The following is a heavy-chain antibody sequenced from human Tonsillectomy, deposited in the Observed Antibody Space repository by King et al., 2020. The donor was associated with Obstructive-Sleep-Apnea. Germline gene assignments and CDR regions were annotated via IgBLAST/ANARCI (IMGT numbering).Heavy chain of an antibody. CDR2: INAGNGNT. Sequence: QLVQSGAEVRKPGASVKFSCKASGYTFTSYPIHWVRQAPGQKLEWMRWINAGNGNTKYSQKFQGRVNITSDTSQITAYMEPSSLRSEDTAGHYCARDPNNRDGDSFDYWGQGTLVTVSS. V-gene: IGHV1-3*01. CDR1: GYTFTSYP. D-gene: IGHD1-14*01. J-gene: IGHJ4*02. CDR3: ARDPNNRDGDSFDY.